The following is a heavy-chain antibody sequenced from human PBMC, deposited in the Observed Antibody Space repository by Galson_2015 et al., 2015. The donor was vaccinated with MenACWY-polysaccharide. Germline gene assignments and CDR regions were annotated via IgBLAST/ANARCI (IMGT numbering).Heavy chain of an antibody. CDR3: STGLVCFNGYDCS. D-gene: IGHD5-12*01. J-gene: IGHJ4*02. Sequence: SLRLSCAASGFTFSVAWMNWVRQAPGKGLEWVGRIKSKSDGEIIDYAAPVKGRFTISRDDSKSTLYLQMNSLKTEDTAVYYCSTGLVCFNGYDCSWGQGTLVTVSS. CDR1: GFTFSVAW. CDR2: IKSKSDGEII. V-gene: IGHV3-15*01.